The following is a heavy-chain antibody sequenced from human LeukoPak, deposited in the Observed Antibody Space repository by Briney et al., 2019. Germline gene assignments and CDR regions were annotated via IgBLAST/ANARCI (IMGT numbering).Heavy chain of an antibody. Sequence: GGSLRLSCAASGFTVSSNNMSWVRQAPGKGLEWVSVIYSGGSTYYADSVKGRFSISRHDSKNTLYLQMNSLRAEDTAVYYCASGVTLDYWGQGTLVTVSP. CDR1: GFTVSSNN. CDR3: ASGVTLDY. J-gene: IGHJ4*02. V-gene: IGHV3-53*04. CDR2: IYSGGST. D-gene: IGHD2-8*01.